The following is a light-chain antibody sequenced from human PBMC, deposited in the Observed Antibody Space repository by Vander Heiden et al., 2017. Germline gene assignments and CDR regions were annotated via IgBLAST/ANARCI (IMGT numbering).Light chain of an antibody. Sequence: QSVLTQPPSASGPPGQRVTISCSGSSSNIGSNYVYWYQQIPGTAPKLLIYRNTERPSGVPDRFSGSKSGTSASLAIGGLRSEDEADYFCATWDDTFNGVVFGGGTKLTVL. V-gene: IGLV1-47*01. CDR1: SSNIGSNY. J-gene: IGLJ2*01. CDR3: ATWDDTFNGVV. CDR2: RNT.